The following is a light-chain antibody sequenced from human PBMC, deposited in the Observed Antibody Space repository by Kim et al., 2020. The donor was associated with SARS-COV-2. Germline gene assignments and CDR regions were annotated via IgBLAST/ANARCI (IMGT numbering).Light chain of an antibody. V-gene: IGKV3-15*01. CDR3: QQYYDWPPNS. CDR2: AAS. Sequence: VSPGERVTLSCRASQSITTNLAWYQQKPGQAPRLLIFAASTRATGIPARFSGSGSGTEFTLTISTLQSEDFAVYYCQQYYDWPPNSFGQWTKLEI. J-gene: IGKJ2*03. CDR1: QSITTN.